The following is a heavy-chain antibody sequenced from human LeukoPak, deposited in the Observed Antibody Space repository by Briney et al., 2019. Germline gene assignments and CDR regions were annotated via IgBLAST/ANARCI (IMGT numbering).Heavy chain of an antibody. D-gene: IGHD4-17*01. CDR3: ARDCPRHGDDAFDI. CDR1: GFTFDDYG. CDR2: INWNGGST. J-gene: IGHJ3*02. V-gene: IGHV3-20*04. Sequence: GGSLRLSCAASGFTFDDYGMSWVRQAPGKGLEWVSGINWNGGSTGYADSVKGRFTISRDNAKNSLYLQMNSLRAEDTALYYCARDCPRHGDDAFDIWGQGTMVTVSS.